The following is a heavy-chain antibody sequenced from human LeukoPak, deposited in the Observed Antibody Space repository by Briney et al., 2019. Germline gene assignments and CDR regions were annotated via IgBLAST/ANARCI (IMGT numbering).Heavy chain of an antibody. Sequence: SETLSLICTVSGGSISDYNWSWLRQASGKGLEWIGRIHPSGSTNYNPSLKSRVNMAIDRSKNLFSLDLTSETAADTAVYYCARDQNNGYSSSWYWSYWGQGTQVTVSS. CDR1: GGSISDYN. J-gene: IGHJ4*01. CDR3: ARDQNNGYSSSWYWSY. D-gene: IGHD6-13*01. CDR2: IHPSGST. V-gene: IGHV4-4*07.